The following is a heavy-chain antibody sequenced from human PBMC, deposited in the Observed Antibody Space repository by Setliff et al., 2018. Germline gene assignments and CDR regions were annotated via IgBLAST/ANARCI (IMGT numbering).Heavy chain of an antibody. CDR1: GDSTSRYF. Sequence: PSETLSLTCTVSGDSTSRYFWNWIRQPPGKGLEWIGSVYHGGTTNYKPSLKRRVTTSEDMSKNQVSLRLTSVTAADTAIYYCARVRNTQNGFFDYWSQGTLVTVSS. CDR3: ARVRNTQNGFFDY. CDR2: VYHGGTT. D-gene: IGHD1-1*01. V-gene: IGHV4-59*12. J-gene: IGHJ4*02.